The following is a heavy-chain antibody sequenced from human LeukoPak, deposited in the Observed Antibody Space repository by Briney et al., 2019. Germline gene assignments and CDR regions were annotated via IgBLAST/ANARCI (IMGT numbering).Heavy chain of an antibody. Sequence: GGSLRLSCAASGFTFSTYAMSWVRQAPGKGLEWVSVVSGTGGRTYYADSVKGRFTISRDNSKNTLYLQMNSLRAEDTALYYCVKASSSSPQYDWFDAWGQGTLVTVSS. V-gene: IGHV3-23*01. CDR1: GFTFSTYA. D-gene: IGHD6-6*01. CDR3: VKASSSSPQYDWFDA. J-gene: IGHJ5*02. CDR2: VSGTGGRT.